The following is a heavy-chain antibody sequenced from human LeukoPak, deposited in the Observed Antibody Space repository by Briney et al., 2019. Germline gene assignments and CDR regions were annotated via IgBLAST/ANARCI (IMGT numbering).Heavy chain of an antibody. V-gene: IGHV4-61*05. CDR3: ARHAYYYDRSGSYEAFDI. Sequence: SETLSLTCTVSGGSISSSNYYWSWIRQPPGKGLEWIGSMYYSGSTNYKPSLKSRVTISVDTSKNQFSLKLSSVTAADTAVYYCARHAYYYDRSGSYEAFDIWGQGTMVTVSS. J-gene: IGHJ3*02. CDR2: MYYSGST. D-gene: IGHD3-22*01. CDR1: GGSISSSNYY.